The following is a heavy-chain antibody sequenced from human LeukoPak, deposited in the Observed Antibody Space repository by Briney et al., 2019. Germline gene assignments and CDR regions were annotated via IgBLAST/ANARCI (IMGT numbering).Heavy chain of an antibody. D-gene: IGHD6-13*01. CDR2: INHSGST. CDR1: GGSFSGYY. V-gene: IGHV4-34*01. Sequence: SETLSLTCAVYGGSFSGYYWSWIRQPPGKGLEWIGEINHSGSTNYNPSLKSRVTISVDTSKNQFSLKLSSVTAADTAVYYCARRGSSWYNWFDPWGQGTLATVSS. J-gene: IGHJ5*02. CDR3: ARRGSSWYNWFDP.